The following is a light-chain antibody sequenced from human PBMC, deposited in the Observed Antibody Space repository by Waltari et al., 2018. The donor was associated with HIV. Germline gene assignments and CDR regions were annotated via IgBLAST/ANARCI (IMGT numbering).Light chain of an antibody. CDR1: QSVSSH. CDR3: QQRSNWPIT. Sequence: EIVLTQSPATLSLSPGERATLSCRASQSVSSHLAWYHQKPGQPPRPLIYGASSRATGIPARFSGSGSGTDFTLTISSLEPGDFGVYYCQQRSNWPITFGQGTRLEIK. CDR2: GAS. V-gene: IGKV3-11*01. J-gene: IGKJ5*01.